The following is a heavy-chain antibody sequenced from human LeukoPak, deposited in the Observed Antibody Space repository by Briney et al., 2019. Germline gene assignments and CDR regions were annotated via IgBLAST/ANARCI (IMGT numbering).Heavy chain of an antibody. D-gene: IGHD3-22*01. V-gene: IGHV4-59*01. CDR1: GGSISSYY. J-gene: IGHJ2*01. CDR3: ARDLRMDYYDSSGYPWYFDL. Sequence: PSETLSLTCTVFGGSISSYYWSWIRQPPGKGLEWIGYIYYSGSTNYNPSLKSRVTISVDTSKNQFSLKLSSVTAADTAVYYCARDLRMDYYDSSGYPWYFDLWGRGTLVTVSS. CDR2: IYYSGST.